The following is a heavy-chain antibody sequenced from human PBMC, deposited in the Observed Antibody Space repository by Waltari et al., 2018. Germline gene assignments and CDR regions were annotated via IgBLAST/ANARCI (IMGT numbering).Heavy chain of an antibody. CDR2: ISAYNGNT. CDR3: ARDPLRYCSGGSCSHMDY. Sequence: QVQLVQSGAEVKKPGASVKVSCKASGYTFTSYGISWVRQAPGQGLEWMGWISAYNGNTNYAQKLQGRVTMTTDTSTSTAYMELRSLRSDDTAVYYCARDPLRYCSGGSCSHMDYWGQGTLVTVSS. J-gene: IGHJ4*02. D-gene: IGHD2-15*01. CDR1: GYTFTSYG. V-gene: IGHV1-18*01.